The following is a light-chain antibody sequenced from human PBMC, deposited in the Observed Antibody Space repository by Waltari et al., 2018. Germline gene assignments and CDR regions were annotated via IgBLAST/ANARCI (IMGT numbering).Light chain of an antibody. CDR3: QQYYSTPYT. J-gene: IGKJ2*01. CDR2: WAS. V-gene: IGKV4-1*01. CDR1: QSVLYSSNNKNY. Sequence: DIVMTQSPDSLAVSLGERATIHCKSSQSVLYSSNNKNYLAWYQQKPGQPPTLLIYWASTWESGVPDRFSGSGSGTDFTLTISSLQAEDVAVYYCQQYYSTPYTFGQGTKLEIK.